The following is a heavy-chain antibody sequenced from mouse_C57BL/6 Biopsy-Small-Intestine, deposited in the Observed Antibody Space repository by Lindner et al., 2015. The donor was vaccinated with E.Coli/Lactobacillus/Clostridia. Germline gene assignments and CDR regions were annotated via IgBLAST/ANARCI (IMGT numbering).Heavy chain of an antibody. CDR3: VHSSGYVDYYAMDY. J-gene: IGHJ4*01. CDR2: IRSKSNNYAT. V-gene: IGHV10-1*01. D-gene: IGHD3-2*02. Sequence: VQLQESGGGLVQPKGSLKLSCAASGFSFNTYAMNWVRQAPGKGLEWVARIRSKSNNYATYYADSVKDRFTTSRDDSESMLYLQMNNLKTEDTAMYYCVHSSGYVDYYAMDYWGQGTSVTVSS. CDR1: GFSFNTYA.